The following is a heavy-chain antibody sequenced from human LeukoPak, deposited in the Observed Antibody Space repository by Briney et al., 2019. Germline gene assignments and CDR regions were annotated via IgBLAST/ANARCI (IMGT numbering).Heavy chain of an antibody. CDR2: MYHIGRT. J-gene: IGHJ4*02. CDR3: ARDTHSSGWYRGAIGY. D-gene: IGHD6-19*01. Sequence: SETLSPTRAVYGGSSSGFLWSWISQPPGTGLEWIGEMYHIGRTNYSPSLKSRLTISVDVSKNQFSLKLSSVTAADTAVYYCARDTHSSGWYRGAIGYWGQGTLVTVSS. CDR1: GGSSSGFL. V-gene: IGHV4-34*01.